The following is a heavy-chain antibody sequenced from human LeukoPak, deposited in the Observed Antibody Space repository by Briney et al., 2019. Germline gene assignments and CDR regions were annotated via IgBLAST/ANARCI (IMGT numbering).Heavy chain of an antibody. CDR1: GFSSNDHA. Sequence: GGTLRLSCEASGFSSNDHAMHWVRQAPGKGLEWVSGIMWNSGRIGYADSVKGRFTISRDNAKNSLYLQMNSLRVVDTAVYYCARDSRGYYDSSGYPGNWGQGTLVTVSS. J-gene: IGHJ4*02. D-gene: IGHD3-22*01. CDR2: IMWNSGRI. V-gene: IGHV3-9*02. CDR3: ARDSRGYYDSSGYPGN.